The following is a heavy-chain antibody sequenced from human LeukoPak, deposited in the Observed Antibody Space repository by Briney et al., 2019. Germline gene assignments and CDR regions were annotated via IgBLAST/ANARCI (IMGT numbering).Heavy chain of an antibody. CDR3: ARVRNYYGSGTYPYFDF. CDR2: TSPIDSST. CDR1: GYNFANFW. D-gene: IGHD3-10*01. V-gene: IGHV5-51*01. J-gene: IGHJ4*02. Sequence: GESLTISCQTSGYNFANFWVAWVRQMPGKGLEYMGITSPIDSSTTYSPSFQGRLSVSVDKSITTASLHWSSLQASDTAIYYCARVRNYYGSGTYPYFDFWGQGTLVTVSS.